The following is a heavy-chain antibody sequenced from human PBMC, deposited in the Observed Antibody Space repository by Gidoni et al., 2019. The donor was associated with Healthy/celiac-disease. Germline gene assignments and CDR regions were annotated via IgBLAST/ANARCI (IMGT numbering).Heavy chain of an antibody. Sequence: QLQLQESGPGLVKPSETLSLTCTVSGGSISSSSYYWGWIRQPPGKGLEWIGSIYYSGSTYYNPSLKSRVTISVDTSKNQFSLKLSSVTAADTAVYYCARRPAYCSGGSCYSNFDYWGQGTLVTVSS. D-gene: IGHD2-15*01. CDR3: ARRPAYCSGGSCYSNFDY. V-gene: IGHV4-39*01. CDR1: GGSISSSSYY. J-gene: IGHJ4*02. CDR2: IYYSGST.